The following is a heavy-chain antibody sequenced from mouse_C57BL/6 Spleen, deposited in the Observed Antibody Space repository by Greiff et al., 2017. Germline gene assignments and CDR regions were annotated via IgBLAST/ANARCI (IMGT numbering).Heavy chain of an antibody. V-gene: IGHV1-80*01. CDR2: IYPGDGDT. D-gene: IGHD1-1*01. CDR1: GYAFSSYW. J-gene: IGHJ3*01. Sequence: QVQLQQSGAELVKPGASVKISCKASGYAFSSYWMNWVKQRPGKGLEWIGQIYPGDGDTNYNGKFKGKATLTADKSSSTAYMQLSSLTSEDSAVYFCARQGYYYGSSYETWFAYWGQGTLVTVSA. CDR3: ARQGYYYGSSYETWFAY.